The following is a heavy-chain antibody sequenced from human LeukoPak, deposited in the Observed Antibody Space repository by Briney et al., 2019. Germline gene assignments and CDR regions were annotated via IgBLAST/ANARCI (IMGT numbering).Heavy chain of an antibody. CDR3: ARHPRSCAGMGSGTCFSWFDA. Sequence: PSETLSLTCTVSGDSVTNHYWSWFRQPPGKGLEWIAYIYSSGTTKYNPSLTSRVSISIDTPMNQFSLRPHFVTAADTGMYYCARHPRSCAGMGSGTCFSWFDASGLGTLVTVSS. J-gene: IGHJ5*02. V-gene: IGHV4-59*08. D-gene: IGHD2-15*01. CDR1: GDSVTNHY. CDR2: IYSSGTT.